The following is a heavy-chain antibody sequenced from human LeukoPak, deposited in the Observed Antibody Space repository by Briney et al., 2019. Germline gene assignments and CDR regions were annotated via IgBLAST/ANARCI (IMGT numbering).Heavy chain of an antibody. Sequence: PGGSLRLSCAASGFTFSSYSMNWVRQAPGKGLEWVSYISSSSSTIYYADSVKGRFTISRDNAKNSLYLQMNSLRAEDTAVYYCASPQYCSSTSCHAFDIWGQGTLVTVSS. D-gene: IGHD2-2*01. V-gene: IGHV3-48*04. CDR1: GFTFSSYS. CDR3: ASPQYCSSTSCHAFDI. J-gene: IGHJ4*02. CDR2: ISSSSSTI.